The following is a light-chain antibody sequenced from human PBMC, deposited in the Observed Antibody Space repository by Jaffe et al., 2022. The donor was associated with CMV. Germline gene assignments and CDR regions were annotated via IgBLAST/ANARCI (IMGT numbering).Light chain of an antibody. CDR2: ENT. V-gene: IGLV1-51*02. CDR1: NSNIGNDY. CDR3: GTWDTSLSIVV. J-gene: IGLJ2*01. Sequence: QSVLTQPPSVSAAPGQKVTISCSGSNSNIGNDYVSWYQQLPGTAPKLLMYENTKRPSGIPDRFSGSKSGTSATLGITGLQTGDEGDYYCGTWDTSLSIVVFGGGTKLTVL.